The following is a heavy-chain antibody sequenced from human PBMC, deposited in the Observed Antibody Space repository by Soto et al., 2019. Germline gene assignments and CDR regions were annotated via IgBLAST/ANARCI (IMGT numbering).Heavy chain of an antibody. V-gene: IGHV6-1*01. J-gene: IGHJ5*02. CDR1: GDSVSSNSAA. CDR2: TYYRSKWYN. D-gene: IGHD3-22*01. CDR3: ARAQHITMIVVAVFDP. Sequence: QVQLQQSGPGLVKPSQTLSLTCAISGDSVSSNSAAWNWIRQSPSRGLEWLGRTYYRSKWYNDYAVSVKSRITTNPDASKNQFSLQLNSVTPEDTAVYYCARAQHITMIVVAVFDPWGQGTLVTVSS.